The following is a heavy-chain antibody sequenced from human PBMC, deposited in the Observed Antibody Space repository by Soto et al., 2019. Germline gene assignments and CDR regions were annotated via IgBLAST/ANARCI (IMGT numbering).Heavy chain of an antibody. CDR3: ARERRITGTGGEYYFDH. CDR2: IFWDGDK. Sequence: QITLKESGPTLVKPTQTLTLTCTFSGFSLSTTGIAVGWIRQPPGKALEWLALIFWDGDKRYGPSLQSRLTITKVTSKKQVVLTMTNMDPVDTATYYCARERRITGTGGEYYFDHWGQGILVTGSS. J-gene: IGHJ4*02. V-gene: IGHV2-5*05. D-gene: IGHD1-20*01. CDR1: GFSLSTTGIA.